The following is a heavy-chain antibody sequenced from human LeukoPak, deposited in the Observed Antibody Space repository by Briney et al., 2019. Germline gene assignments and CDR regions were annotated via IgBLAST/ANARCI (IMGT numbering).Heavy chain of an antibody. V-gene: IGHV1-69-2*01. D-gene: IGHD6-19*01. Sequence: GASVKVSCKVSGYTFTDYYMHWVQQAPGKGLEWMGLVDPEGGETIYAEKFQGRVTITADTSTDTAYMELSSLRSEDTAVYYCATTTVAGTINWFDPWGQGTLVTVSS. CDR2: VDPEGGET. J-gene: IGHJ5*02. CDR1: GYTFTDYY. CDR3: ATTTVAGTINWFDP.